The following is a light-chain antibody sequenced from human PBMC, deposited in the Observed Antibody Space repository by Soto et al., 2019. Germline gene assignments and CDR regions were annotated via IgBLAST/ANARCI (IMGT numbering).Light chain of an antibody. CDR1: ESVSSSY. Sequence: EIVLTQSPGTLSLSPGERATLSCRASESVSSSYLAWYQQKPGQAPRLLIYGVSSRATGIPDRFSGSESGTDCTLTISRLEPEDFAVYYCQHSVTSRFTFGPGTKVEI. V-gene: IGKV3-20*01. J-gene: IGKJ3*01. CDR2: GVS. CDR3: QHSVTSRFT.